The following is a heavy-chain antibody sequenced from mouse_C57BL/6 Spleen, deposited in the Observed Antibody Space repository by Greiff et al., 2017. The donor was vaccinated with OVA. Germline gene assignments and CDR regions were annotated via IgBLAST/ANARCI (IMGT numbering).Heavy chain of an antibody. V-gene: IGHV1-50*01. CDR2: IDPSDSYT. D-gene: IGHD2-4*01. J-gene: IGHJ2*01. CDR1: GYTFTSYW. CDR3: ASYDYYFDY. Sequence: QVHVKQSGAELVKPGASVKLSCKASGYTFTSYWMQWVKQRPGQGLEWIGEIDPSDSYTNYHQKFKGKATLTVDTSSSTAYMQLSSLTSEDSAVYYCASYDYYFDYWGQGTTLTVSS.